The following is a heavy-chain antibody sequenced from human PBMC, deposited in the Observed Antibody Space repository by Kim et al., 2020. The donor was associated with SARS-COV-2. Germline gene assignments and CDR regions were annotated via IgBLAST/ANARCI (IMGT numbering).Heavy chain of an antibody. CDR3: ARHRWNVPYFDY. CDR1: GYSFTSYW. J-gene: IGHJ4*02. CDR2: IDPSDSYT. Sequence: GESLKISCKGSGYSFTSYWISWVRQMPGKGLEWMGRIDPSDSYTNYSPSFQGHVTISADKSISTAYLQWSSLKASDTAMYYCARHRWNVPYFDYWGQGTLVTVSS. D-gene: IGHD1-1*01. V-gene: IGHV5-10-1*01.